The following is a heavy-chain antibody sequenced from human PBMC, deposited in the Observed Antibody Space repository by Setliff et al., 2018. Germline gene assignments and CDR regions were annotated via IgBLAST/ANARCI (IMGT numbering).Heavy chain of an antibody. CDR3: ARAADSYGPPRSYMDV. D-gene: IGHD5-18*01. CDR1: GFTFDDYV. Sequence: GESLKISCAASGFTFDDYVFSWVRQAPGKGLEWVSGISWNGASTGYTDFVKGRFTVSRDNAKNSLYLQMNSLRAEDTAVYYCARAADSYGPPRSYMDVWGKGTTVTVSS. J-gene: IGHJ6*03. CDR2: ISWNGAST. V-gene: IGHV3-20*04.